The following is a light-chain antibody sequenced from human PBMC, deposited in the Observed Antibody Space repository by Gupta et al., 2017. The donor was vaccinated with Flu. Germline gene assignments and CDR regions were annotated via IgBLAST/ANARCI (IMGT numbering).Light chain of an antibody. V-gene: IGKV1-33*01. Sequence: PSSLSASVGDRVTITCQASQDISKNLNWFQPKPGQAPKLLIYDTSNLDTGVPSRFSGSGSGTDFTFTISSLQPEDIATYFCQQYENLPYTFGQGTKLEIK. CDR3: QQYENLPYT. J-gene: IGKJ2*01. CDR1: QDISKN. CDR2: DTS.